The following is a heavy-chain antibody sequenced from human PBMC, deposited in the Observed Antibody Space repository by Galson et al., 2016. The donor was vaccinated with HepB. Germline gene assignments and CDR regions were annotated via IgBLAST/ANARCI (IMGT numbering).Heavy chain of an antibody. CDR3: ARDSGYCNNFDCKGDAFDM. D-gene: IGHD2-8*01. CDR1: GFTFSTYP. J-gene: IGHJ3*02. Sequence: SLRLSCAASGFTFSTYPMGWVRQAPGKGLEWVANIKEDGSEKYYVDSVKGRFTISRDNAKNSLFLQMNSLRAEDTAVYYCARDSGYCNNFDCKGDAFDMWGQGTMVTVSS. V-gene: IGHV3-7*04. CDR2: IKEDGSEK.